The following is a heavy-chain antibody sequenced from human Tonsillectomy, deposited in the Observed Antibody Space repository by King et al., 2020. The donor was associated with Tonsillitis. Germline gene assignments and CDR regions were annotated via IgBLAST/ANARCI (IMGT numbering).Heavy chain of an antibody. CDR2: ISGSGGSR. CDR3: AKEAVAPRYWYFDL. CDR1: GFTFSSYA. Sequence: VQLVESGRNLVQPGGSLRLSCAASGFTFSSYAMSWVRQAPGKGLEWVSGISGSGGSRYYADSVKGRFTISRDNSKNMLYLQMNSLRAEDTAVYYCAKEAVAPRYWYFDLWGRGTLVTVSS. D-gene: IGHD6-19*01. J-gene: IGHJ2*01. V-gene: IGHV3-23*04.